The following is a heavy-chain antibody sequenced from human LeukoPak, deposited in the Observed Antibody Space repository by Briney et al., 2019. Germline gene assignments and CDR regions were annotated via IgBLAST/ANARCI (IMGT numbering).Heavy chain of an antibody. CDR1: GYSITRGYF. CDR2: MFHSGST. CDR3: ARALTSSMVRGPWYFDY. V-gene: IGHV4-38-2*02. J-gene: IGHJ4*02. D-gene: IGHD3-10*01. Sequence: PSETLSLTCTVSGYSITRGYFWGWIRQSPGKGLEWIASMFHSGSTYYNPSLKSRVSMSVDTSKNQFSLKLSSVTAADTAVYYCARALTSSMVRGPWYFDYWGQGTLVTVSS.